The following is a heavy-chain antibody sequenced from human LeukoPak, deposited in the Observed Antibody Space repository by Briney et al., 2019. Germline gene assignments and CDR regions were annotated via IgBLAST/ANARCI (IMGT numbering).Heavy chain of an antibody. CDR1: GGSFSGYY. CDR3: ARGHWFDP. J-gene: IGHJ5*02. V-gene: IGHV4-34*09. Sequence: SETLSLTCAVYGGSFSGYYWSWIRQPPGKGLERIGYIYYSGSTYYNPSLKSRVTISVDTSKNQFSLKLSSVTAADTAVYYCARGHWFDPWGQGTLVTVSS. CDR2: IYYSGST.